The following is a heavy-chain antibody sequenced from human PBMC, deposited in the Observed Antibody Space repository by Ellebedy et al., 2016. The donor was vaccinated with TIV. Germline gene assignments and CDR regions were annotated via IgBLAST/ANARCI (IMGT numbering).Heavy chain of an antibody. J-gene: IGHJ4*02. CDR2: ISGVGSSTT. V-gene: IGHV3-23*01. D-gene: IGHD1-1*01. CDR1: GFTSSNYA. Sequence: PGGSLRLSWVPPGFTSSNYAMGWVRQPPGKGLDWVSAISGVGSSTTHYADSVKGLFFISRDNSKNTLYRQRNSLRAEDTAVYYCAKPPENWLIHTGLESWGQGTLVTVAS. CDR3: AKPPENWLIHTGLES.